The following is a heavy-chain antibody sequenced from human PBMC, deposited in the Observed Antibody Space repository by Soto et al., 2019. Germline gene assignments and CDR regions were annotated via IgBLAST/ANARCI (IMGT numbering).Heavy chain of an antibody. CDR1: GFSFSGSY. V-gene: IGHV3-11*01. J-gene: IGHJ3*02. Sequence: QVQLVESGGGLVKPGGSLRLSCAASGFSFSGSYMSWIRQAPGKGLEWVSYIRSGGSNEYYAASVRGRFAISRDDAKNSLYLQLNSLRAADTAVYYCARGPLGAFAIWGQGTMVTVSS. CDR2: IRSGGSNE. CDR3: ARGPLGAFAI.